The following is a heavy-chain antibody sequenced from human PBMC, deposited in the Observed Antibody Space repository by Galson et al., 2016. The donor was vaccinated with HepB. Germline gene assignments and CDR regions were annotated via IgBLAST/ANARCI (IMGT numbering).Heavy chain of an antibody. CDR2: IYYSGSF. J-gene: IGHJ4*02. CDR3: ARDRAPPFAY. Sequence: SETLSLTCTVSGGSIDNHYWTWLRQPPGKGLEWIGYIYYSGSFNYNPSLRSRLTLSVDSSKHQISLKLGSVTTADTAVYYCARDRAPPFAYWGQGALVIVSS. V-gene: IGHV4-59*11. CDR1: GGSIDNHY. D-gene: IGHD3-10*01.